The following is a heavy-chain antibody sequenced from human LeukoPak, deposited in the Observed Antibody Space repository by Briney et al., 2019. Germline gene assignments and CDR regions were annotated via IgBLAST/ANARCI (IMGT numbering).Heavy chain of an antibody. CDR3: ARDRPLQGLDY. J-gene: IGHJ4*02. CDR1: GFTFSSCA. CDR2: ISYDGSNK. D-gene: IGHD5-24*01. V-gene: IGHV3-30-3*01. Sequence: GGSLRLSCAASGFTFSSCAMHWVRQAPGKGLEWVAVISYDGSNKYYADSVKGRFTISRDNSKNTLYLQMNSLRAEDTAVYYCARDRPLQGLDYWGQGTLVTVSS.